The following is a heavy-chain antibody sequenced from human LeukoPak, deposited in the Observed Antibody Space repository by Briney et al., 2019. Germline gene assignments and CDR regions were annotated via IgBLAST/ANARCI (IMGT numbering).Heavy chain of an antibody. CDR2: IYSGGST. J-gene: IGHJ4*02. V-gene: IGHV3-66*01. CDR3: ARDMGGYYGSGSYFDY. D-gene: IGHD3-10*01. CDR1: GFTVSSNY. Sequence: PGGSLRLSCAASGFTVSSNYMSWVRQAPGKGLEWVSVIYSGGSTYYAGSVKGRFTISRDNSKNTLYLQMNSLRAEDTAVYYCARDMGGYYGSGSYFDYWGQGTLVTVSS.